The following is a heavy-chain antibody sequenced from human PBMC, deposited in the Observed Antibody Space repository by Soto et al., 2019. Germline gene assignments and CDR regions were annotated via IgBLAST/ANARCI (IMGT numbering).Heavy chain of an antibody. V-gene: IGHV3-15*07. Sequence: GGSLRLSCAASGFTFSNAWMNWVRQAPGKGLEWVGRIKSKTDGGTTDYAAPVKGRFTISRDDSKNTLYLQMNSLKTEDTAVYYCTTDGLSIVVVPAASDNWFDPWGQGTLVTVSS. CDR1: GFTFSNAW. J-gene: IGHJ5*02. D-gene: IGHD2-2*01. CDR3: TTDGLSIVVVPAASDNWFDP. CDR2: IKSKTDGGTT.